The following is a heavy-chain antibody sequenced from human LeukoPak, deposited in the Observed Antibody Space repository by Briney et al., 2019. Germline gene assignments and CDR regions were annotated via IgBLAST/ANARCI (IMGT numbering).Heavy chain of an antibody. D-gene: IGHD4-23*01. V-gene: IGHV1-69*04. CDR1: GGTFSSYA. Sequence: GASVKVSCKASGGTFSSYAISWVRQAPGQGLEWMGRIIPILGIANYAQKFQGRVTITADKSTSTAYMELSSLRSEDTAVYYCAREPRPVDYGGNSEMNWFDPWGQGTLVTVSS. CDR3: AREPRPVDYGGNSEMNWFDP. CDR2: IIPILGIA. J-gene: IGHJ5*02.